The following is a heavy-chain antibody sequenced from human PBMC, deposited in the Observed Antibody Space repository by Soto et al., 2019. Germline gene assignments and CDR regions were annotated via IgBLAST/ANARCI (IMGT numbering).Heavy chain of an antibody. Sequence: EVQLLESGGGLVQPGGSLRLSCAASGFTFSSYAMSWVRQAPGKGLEWVSAISGSGGSTYYADSVKGRFTISRDNSKNTLYRQMNSLKAEDTAVYYCAKELWFGELSNYYYMDVWGKGTTVTVSS. CDR2: ISGSGGST. CDR3: AKELWFGELSNYYYMDV. V-gene: IGHV3-23*01. CDR1: GFTFSSYA. J-gene: IGHJ6*03. D-gene: IGHD3-10*01.